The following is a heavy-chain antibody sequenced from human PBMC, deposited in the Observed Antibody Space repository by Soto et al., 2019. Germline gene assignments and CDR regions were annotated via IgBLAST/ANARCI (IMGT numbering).Heavy chain of an antibody. J-gene: IGHJ3*02. Sequence: EVQLLESGGGLVQPGGSLRLSCAASGFTFSSYAMAWVRQPPGKGLEWVSGISDGGGSTYYADSVKGRFTISRDNSKNTVYLHMNSLRAEDTALYYCAKDYIGVVPAAFDIWGQGTMVTVSS. D-gene: IGHD3-3*01. CDR2: ISDGGGST. V-gene: IGHV3-23*01. CDR1: GFTFSSYA. CDR3: AKDYIGVVPAAFDI.